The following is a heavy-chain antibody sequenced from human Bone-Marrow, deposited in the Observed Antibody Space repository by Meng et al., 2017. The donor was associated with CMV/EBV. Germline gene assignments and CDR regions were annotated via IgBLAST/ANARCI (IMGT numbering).Heavy chain of an antibody. CDR2: VYHSGSI. CDR1: GYSISNTYY. V-gene: IGHV4-38-2*02. D-gene: IGHD7-27*01. J-gene: IGHJ4*02. CDR3: ARDVRGRTGDS. Sequence: SETLSLTCSVSGYSISNTYYWGWIRQPPGKGLEWIGSVYHSGSIDYNPSLKSRVIISEDTSKNQLSLKVSSVTAADTAMYYCARDVRGRTGDSWGQGTLVTFSS.